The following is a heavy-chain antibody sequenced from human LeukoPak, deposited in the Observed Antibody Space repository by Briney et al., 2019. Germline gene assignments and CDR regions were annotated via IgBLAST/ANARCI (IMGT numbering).Heavy chain of an antibody. CDR2: ISSSGDSI. CDR1: GITFSVYR. Sequence: PGGSLRLSCAASGITFSVYRINWVRQAPGKGLDSVSSISSSGDSIYYADSVKGRFTISRDNAKNSLYLQMNSLRAEDTAVYYCASLSVVTDAFDIWGQGTMVTVSS. V-gene: IGHV3-21*01. CDR3: ASLSVVTDAFDI. D-gene: IGHD2-21*02. J-gene: IGHJ3*02.